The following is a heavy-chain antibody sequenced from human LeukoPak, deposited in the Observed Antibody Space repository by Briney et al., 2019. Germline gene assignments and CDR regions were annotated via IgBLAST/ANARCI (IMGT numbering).Heavy chain of an antibody. D-gene: IGHD4-17*01. CDR3: AKLATVTPFDY. V-gene: IGHV1-18*01. J-gene: IGHJ4*02. CDR1: GYTFTSYG. Sequence: ASVKVSCKASGYTFTSYGISWVRQAPGQGLEWMGWISAYNGNTNYAQKLQGRVTMTTDTSTSTAYMELGSLRSDDTAVYYCAKLATVTPFDYWGQGTLVTVSS. CDR2: ISAYNGNT.